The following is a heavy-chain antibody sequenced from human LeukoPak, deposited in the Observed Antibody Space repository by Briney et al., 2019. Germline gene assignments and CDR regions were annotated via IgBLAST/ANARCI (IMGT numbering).Heavy chain of an antibody. CDR3: AREAGYYYYMDV. CDR2: IYTSGST. V-gene: IGHV4-61*02. Sequence: PSETLSLTCTVSGGSISSGSYYWRWIRQPAGKGLEWIGRIYTSGSTNYNPSLKSRVTISVDTSKNQFSLKLSSVTAADTAVYYCAREAGYYYYMDVWGKGTTVTVSS. CDR1: GGSISSGSYY. J-gene: IGHJ6*03.